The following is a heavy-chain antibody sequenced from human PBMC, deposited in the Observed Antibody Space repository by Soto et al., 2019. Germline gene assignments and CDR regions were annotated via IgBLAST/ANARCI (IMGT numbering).Heavy chain of an antibody. CDR1: GYSFPSYW. J-gene: IGHJ6*02. Sequence: VQLVQSGAEVKKPGESLKISCKGSGYSFPSYWIAWVRQMPGNGLEWMGIIYPGDSETRYSPAFQGQVTISADKSISTAYLQWSSLKASDTAMYYCARLGYPGPGYYYYGLDVWGQGTTVTVSS. D-gene: IGHD2-15*01. V-gene: IGHV5-51*01. CDR3: ARLGYPGPGYYYYGLDV. CDR2: IYPGDSET.